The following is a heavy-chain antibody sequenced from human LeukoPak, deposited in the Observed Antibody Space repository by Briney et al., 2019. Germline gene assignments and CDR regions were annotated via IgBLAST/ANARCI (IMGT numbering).Heavy chain of an antibody. CDR2: TYYKSTWFN. CDR3: AREGFGVLDY. J-gene: IGHJ4*02. D-gene: IGHD3-16*01. Sequence: SQTLSLTCAISGDSVSSNIAAWNWIRQSPSRGLEWLGRTYYKSTWFNDYAVSVKSRITINPDTSNNEFSLQLNSVTPEDTAVYYCAREGFGVLDYWGQGTLVTVS. CDR1: GDSVSSNIAA. V-gene: IGHV6-1*01.